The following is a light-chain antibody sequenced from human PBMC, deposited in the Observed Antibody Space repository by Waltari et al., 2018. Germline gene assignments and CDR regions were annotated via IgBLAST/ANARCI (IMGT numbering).Light chain of an antibody. J-gene: IGLJ2*01. V-gene: IGLV1-40*01. CDR2: ENN. CDR3: QSYDSSLSARV. CDR1: SSNIGGYY. Sequence: QSVLTQPPSVSGAPGQRVTISCTGSSSNIGGYYVYWYQQLPGMAPKLLIYENNKRPSGVSDRVSGSKSGTSASLTITGLQTEDEADYYCQSYDSSLSARVFGGGTRLTVL.